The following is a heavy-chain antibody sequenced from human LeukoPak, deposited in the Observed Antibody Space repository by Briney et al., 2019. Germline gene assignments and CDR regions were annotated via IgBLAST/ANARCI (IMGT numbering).Heavy chain of an antibody. CDR2: INPNSGGT. V-gene: IGHV1-2*06. D-gene: IGHD3-9*01. CDR1: GYTFTGYY. Sequence: ASVKVSCKASGYTFTGYYMHWVRQAPGQGLEWMGRINPNSGGTNYAQKFQGRVTMTRDTSISPAYTELSRLRSDDTAVYYCARVGSRVAGTYYDILTEDDYFDYWGQGTLVTVSS. CDR3: ARVGSRVAGTYYDILTEDDYFDY. J-gene: IGHJ4*02.